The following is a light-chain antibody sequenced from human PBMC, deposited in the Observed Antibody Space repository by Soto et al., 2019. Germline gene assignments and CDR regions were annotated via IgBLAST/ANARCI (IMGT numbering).Light chain of an antibody. V-gene: IGKV3-15*01. CDR1: QSVSSN. CDR2: GAS. Sequence: EIVMTQSPATLSVSPGERATLSCSASQSVSSNLAWYQQKPRQAPRLLIYGASTRATGIPDRFSVSGSGTEFTLTISSLQSEDFAVYYCQQYNNWPPLTFGGGTKVEIK. CDR3: QQYNNWPPLT. J-gene: IGKJ4*01.